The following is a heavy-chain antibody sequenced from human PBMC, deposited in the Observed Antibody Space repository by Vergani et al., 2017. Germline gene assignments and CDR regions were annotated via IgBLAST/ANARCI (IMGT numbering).Heavy chain of an antibody. CDR3: ARESWAPWEATFDY. D-gene: IGHD1-26*01. V-gene: IGHV1-46*01. J-gene: IGHJ4*02. Sequence: VQLVQSGTEVKKPGASVKIACKTSGYAFTNHHLHWVRQAPGQGLEWMGIITHGGSTDYGPKFQGRATMTRDTSTRTAYMELSRLRSDDTAVYYCARESWAPWEATFDYWGQGTLVTVSS. CDR2: ITHGGST. CDR1: GYAFTNHH.